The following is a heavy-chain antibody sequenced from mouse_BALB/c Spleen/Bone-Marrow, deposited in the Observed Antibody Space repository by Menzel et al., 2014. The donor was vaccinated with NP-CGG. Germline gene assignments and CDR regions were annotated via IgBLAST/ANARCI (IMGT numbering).Heavy chain of an antibody. CDR2: IDPANGNT. J-gene: IGHJ3*01. D-gene: IGHD2-1*01. V-gene: IGHV14-3*02. Sequence: DVKLVESGAELVKPGASVKLSCTASGFNIKDTYMHWVKQRPEQGLEWIGRIDPANGNTKYDPKFQGEATITADTSSNTAYLQLSSLTSEDTAVYYCARNGNYGAWFAYWGQGTLVTVSA. CDR3: ARNGNYGAWFAY. CDR1: GFNIKDTY.